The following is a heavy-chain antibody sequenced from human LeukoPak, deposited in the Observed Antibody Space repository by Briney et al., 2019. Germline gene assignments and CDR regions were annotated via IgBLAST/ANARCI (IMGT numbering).Heavy chain of an antibody. CDR1: GFTFSSYS. V-gene: IGHV3-21*01. CDR3: ARQGSGGSCCFDY. CDR2: ISSSSSYI. D-gene: IGHD2-15*01. Sequence: AGGSLRLSCAASGFTFSSYSMNWVRQAPGKGLEWVSSISSSSSYIYYADSVKGRFTISRDNAKNSLYLQMNSLRAGDTAVYYCARQGSGGSCCFDYWGQGTLVTVSS. J-gene: IGHJ4*02.